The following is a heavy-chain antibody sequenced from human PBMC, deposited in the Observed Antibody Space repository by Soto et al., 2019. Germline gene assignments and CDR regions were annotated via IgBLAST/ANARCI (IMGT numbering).Heavy chain of an antibody. CDR3: ARHWSLQL. V-gene: IGHV3-30-3*01. J-gene: IGHJ4*02. CDR2: ISPDGDNT. CDR1: GFTFSSYA. Sequence: QVQLVESGGGVVQPGTSLRLSCVASGFTFSSYAMQWVRQAPGKGLEWVAAISPDGDNTVYADSVKGRFTISRDNSKDTVFLDMDSLRDDDTALNYCARHWSLQLWGQGTLVTVSS. D-gene: IGHD1-1*01.